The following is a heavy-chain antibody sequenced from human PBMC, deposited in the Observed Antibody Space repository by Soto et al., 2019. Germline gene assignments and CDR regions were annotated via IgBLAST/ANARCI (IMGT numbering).Heavy chain of an antibody. CDR1: GGSFSGYY. CDR2: INHSGST. D-gene: IGHD4-17*01. CDR3: ANYGDYYFDY. J-gene: IGHJ4*02. Sequence: SETLSLTCAVYGGSFSGYYWSWIRQPPGKGLEWIGEINHSGSTNYNPSLKSRVTISVDTSKNQFSLKLSSVTAADTAVYYCANYGDYYFDYWGQGTLVTVSS. V-gene: IGHV4-34*01.